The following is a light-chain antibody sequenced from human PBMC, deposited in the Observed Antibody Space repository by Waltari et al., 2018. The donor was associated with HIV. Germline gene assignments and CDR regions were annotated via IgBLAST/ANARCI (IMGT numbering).Light chain of an antibody. J-gene: IGLJ1*01. CDR1: SSDVVSYNF. CDR2: DAM. Sequence: QSALSQPRSVSGSPGQSITISSPGTSSDVVSYNFAPWYQHHPGKAPKLMIYDAMKRPSGVPDRFSGSKSGNTASLTISGLQVEDEADYYCCSSAGRYTFVFGTGTKVTVL. V-gene: IGLV2-11*01. CDR3: CSSAGRYTFV.